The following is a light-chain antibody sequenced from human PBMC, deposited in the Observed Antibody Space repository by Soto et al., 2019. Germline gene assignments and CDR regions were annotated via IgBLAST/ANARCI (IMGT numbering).Light chain of an antibody. CDR3: ETWVSNNLV. CDR1: SRHSSYI. V-gene: IGLV4-60*02. Sequence: QAVVTQSSSASASLGSSVKLTCTLSSRHSSYIIAWHQQQPGKAHRYLMKLEGGGRYSKGSGVPDRVTGSSTGTDRYLNTSNLQFEDEADSFCETWVSNNLVFGGGTKVTVL. CDR2: LEGGGRY. J-gene: IGLJ2*01.